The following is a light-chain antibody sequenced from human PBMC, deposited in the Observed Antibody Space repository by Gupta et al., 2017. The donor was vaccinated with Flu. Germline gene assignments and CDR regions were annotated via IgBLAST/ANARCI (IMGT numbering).Light chain of an antibody. J-gene: IGLJ3*02. V-gene: IGLV1-44*01. CDR3: AAWDDSVNGRV. CDR1: SSTIVSNI. CDR2: NNN. Sequence: QSVLTQPPSASGTPGQRVTNSRSGSSSTIVSNIVTWYQHLPGSAPKLLIYNNNPRPSGVPDRFSDSKSGTSASLAISGLQAEDEADYYCAAWDDSVNGRVFGGGTKVTVL.